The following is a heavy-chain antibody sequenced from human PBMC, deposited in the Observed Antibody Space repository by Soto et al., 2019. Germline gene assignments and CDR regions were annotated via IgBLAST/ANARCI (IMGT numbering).Heavy chain of an antibody. D-gene: IGHD1-26*01. CDR1: GYSFISYW. CDR2: IDPSDSYT. V-gene: IGHV5-10-1*01. CDR3: ARVGSSDGPVDY. J-gene: IGHJ4*02. Sequence: PGEAXKISCKGSGYSFISYWISWVRQMPGKGLEWMGRIDPSDSYTNYSPSFQGHVTISADKSISTAYLQWSSLKASDTAMYYCARVGSSDGPVDYWGQGTLVTVSS.